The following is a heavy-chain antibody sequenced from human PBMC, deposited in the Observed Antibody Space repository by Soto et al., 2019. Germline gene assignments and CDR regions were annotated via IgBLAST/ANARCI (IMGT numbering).Heavy chain of an antibody. J-gene: IGHJ6*02. Sequence: ASVKVSCKASGYTFTAYYMYWVRQAPGQGLEWMGWINPNSGATNYAQNFQGRVTMTRDTSISTAYMELSRLRFDDTAVYYCARDQGSVSWDYYYGLDVWGQGTTVTVSS. D-gene: IGHD6-13*01. CDR3: ARDQGSVSWDYYYGLDV. CDR1: GYTFTAYY. CDR2: INPNSGAT. V-gene: IGHV1-2*02.